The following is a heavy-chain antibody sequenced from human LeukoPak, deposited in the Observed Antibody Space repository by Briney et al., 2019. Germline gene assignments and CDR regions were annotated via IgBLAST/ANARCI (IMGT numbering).Heavy chain of an antibody. Sequence: GGSLRLSCAASGFTFSSYGMHWVRQAPGKGLEWVAVIWYGGSNKYYADSVKGRFTISRDNSKNTLYLQMNSLRAEDTAVYYCARDDYYGSGSYYSPDYWGQGTLVTVSS. CDR2: IWYGGSNK. D-gene: IGHD3-10*01. V-gene: IGHV3-33*08. CDR3: ARDDYYGSGSYYSPDY. J-gene: IGHJ4*02. CDR1: GFTFSSYG.